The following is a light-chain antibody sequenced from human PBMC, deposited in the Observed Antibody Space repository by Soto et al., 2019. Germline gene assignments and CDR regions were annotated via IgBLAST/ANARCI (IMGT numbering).Light chain of an antibody. CDR2: DAS. CDR3: QQYEDIPIT. J-gene: IGKJ5*01. V-gene: IGKV1-33*01. CDR1: QDISNL. Sequence: DIQMTQAPSSLSASVGDRVTITCHASQDISNLLNWYQQKPGKAPRLLIYDASNLETGVPSRFSGSGSGTDFIFTISSLQPEDIATYYCQQYEDIPITFGQGTRLEIK.